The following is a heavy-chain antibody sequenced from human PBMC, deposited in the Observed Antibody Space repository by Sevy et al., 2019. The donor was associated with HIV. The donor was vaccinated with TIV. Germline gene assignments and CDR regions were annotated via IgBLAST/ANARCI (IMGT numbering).Heavy chain of an antibody. D-gene: IGHD4-17*01. CDR3: ARDLEFYDYGDYGPAFMPDY. CDR1: GFTFSTYG. Sequence: GGSLRLSCAASGFTFSTYGMHWVRQAPGKGLEWVAVIWIDGSNTYYADSVKGRFNISRDIAKNTLHLQVNSLRAEVTAVYYCARDLEFYDYGDYGPAFMPDYWGQGTLVTVSS. CDR2: IWIDGSNT. V-gene: IGHV3-33*01. J-gene: IGHJ4*02.